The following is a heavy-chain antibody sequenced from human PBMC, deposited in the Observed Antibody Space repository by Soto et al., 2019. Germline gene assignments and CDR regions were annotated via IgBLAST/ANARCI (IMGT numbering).Heavy chain of an antibody. J-gene: IGHJ5*01. CDR1: GASISGFY. D-gene: IGHD2-15*01. V-gene: IGHV4-4*07. CDR3: VSGGTKTLPDWSYS. CDR2: IYATGTT. Sequence: SGTLSLTCTVSGASISGFYWSWFRKSAGKGLEWIGRIYATGTTDYNPSLKSRVMMSVDTSKKQFSLKLRSVTAADTAVYYCVSGGTKTLPDWSYSCG.